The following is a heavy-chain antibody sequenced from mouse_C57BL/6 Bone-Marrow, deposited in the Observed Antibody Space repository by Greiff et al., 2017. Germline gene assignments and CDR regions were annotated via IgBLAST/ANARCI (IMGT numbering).Heavy chain of an antibody. CDR1: GYSITSCYY. D-gene: IGHD1-1*01. J-gene: IGHJ3*01. CDR2: ISYDGSN. Sequence: EVQLVESGPGLVKPSQSLSLTCSVTGYSITSCYYWNWIRQFPGNKLVWMGYISYDGSNNYNPYLKNRISITRDTSKNQFFLKLNSVTTEDTATYYCARDCYYGAWFAYWGQGTLVTVSA. V-gene: IGHV3-6*01. CDR3: ARDCYYGAWFAY.